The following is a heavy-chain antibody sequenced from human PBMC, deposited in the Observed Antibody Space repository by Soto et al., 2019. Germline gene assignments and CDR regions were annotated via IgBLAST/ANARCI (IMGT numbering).Heavy chain of an antibody. Sequence: GASVKVSCKASGYTFTSYYMHWGRQAPGQRLEWMGIINPSGGSTSYAQKFQGRVTMTRDTSTSTVYMELSSLRSEDTAVYYCARDYRPLRRAEQDYYYYGMDVWGQGTTVTVSS. D-gene: IGHD3-16*02. J-gene: IGHJ6*02. CDR1: GYTFTSYY. CDR3: ARDYRPLRRAEQDYYYYGMDV. CDR2: INPSGGST. V-gene: IGHV1-46*01.